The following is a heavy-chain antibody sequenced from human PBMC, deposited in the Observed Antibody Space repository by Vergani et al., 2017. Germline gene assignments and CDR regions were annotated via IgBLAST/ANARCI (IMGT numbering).Heavy chain of an antibody. D-gene: IGHD2-2*01. Sequence: QVQLVQSGAEVKKPGASVKVSCKASGYTFTDYFMHWVRQAPGQGLEWMGWINPNSGGTNYAQKFQGSVTMTRDTSISTAYMELSNLESDDTAVYYCARVGTSTNRDYFDYWGQGTLVTVSS. CDR3: ARVGTSTNRDYFDY. CDR2: INPNSGGT. CDR1: GYTFTDYF. V-gene: IGHV1-2*02. J-gene: IGHJ4*02.